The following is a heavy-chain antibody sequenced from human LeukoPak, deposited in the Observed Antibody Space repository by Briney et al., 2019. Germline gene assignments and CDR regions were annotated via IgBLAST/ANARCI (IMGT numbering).Heavy chain of an antibody. CDR3: AKGLNSGNYPHFDH. V-gene: IGHV3-23*01. J-gene: IGHJ4*02. CDR1: GFTFSSYA. Sequence: GGSLRLSCEASGFTFSSYAMSWVRQAPGSGLEWVSAISGSGGSTYYADSVRGRLTISRDNSKNTLYLQTNSLRAEDTAVYYCAKGLNSGNYPHFDHWGQGTLVAVSS. CDR2: ISGSGGST. D-gene: IGHD1-26*01.